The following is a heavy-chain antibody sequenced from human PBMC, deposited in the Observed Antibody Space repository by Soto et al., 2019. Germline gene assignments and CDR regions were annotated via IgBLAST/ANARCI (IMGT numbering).Heavy chain of an antibody. CDR3: ARCLQYNWFDP. V-gene: IGHV3-7*01. Sequence: PGGSLILSCAASGFTFSSYGMSWVRQAPGKGLEWVANIKQDGSEKYYVDSVKGRFTISRDNAKNSLYLQMNSLRAEDTAVYYCARCLQYNWFDPWGQGTLVTVSS. D-gene: IGHD4-4*01. J-gene: IGHJ5*02. CDR2: IKQDGSEK. CDR1: GFTFSSYG.